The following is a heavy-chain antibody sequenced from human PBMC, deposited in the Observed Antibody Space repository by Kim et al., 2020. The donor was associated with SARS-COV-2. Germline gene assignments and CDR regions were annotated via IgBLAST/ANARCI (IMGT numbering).Heavy chain of an antibody. J-gene: IGHJ6*02. V-gene: IGHV3-48*02. CDR2: ISSSSSTI. CDR3: ARSAKDIVVVPASYYYYGMDV. Sequence: GGSLRLSCAASGFTFSSYSMNWVRQAPGKGLEWVSYISSSSSTIYYADSVKGRFTISRDNAKNSLYLQMNSLRDEDTAVYYCARSAKDIVVVPASYYYYGMDVWGQGTTVTVSS. D-gene: IGHD2-2*01. CDR1: GFTFSSYS.